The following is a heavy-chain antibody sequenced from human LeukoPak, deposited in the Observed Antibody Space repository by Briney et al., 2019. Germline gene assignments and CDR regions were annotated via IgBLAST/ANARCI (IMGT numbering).Heavy chain of an antibody. CDR3: ARVDTAMDAFDY. D-gene: IGHD5-18*01. Sequence: ASVKHSCRASGYTFTSYYMHWVRQAPGQGLEWMGIINPSGGSTSYAQKFQGRVTMTRDTSTSTVYMELSSLRSEDTAVYYCARVDTAMDAFDYWGQGTLVTVSS. J-gene: IGHJ4*02. CDR2: INPSGGST. CDR1: GYTFTSYY. V-gene: IGHV1-46*01.